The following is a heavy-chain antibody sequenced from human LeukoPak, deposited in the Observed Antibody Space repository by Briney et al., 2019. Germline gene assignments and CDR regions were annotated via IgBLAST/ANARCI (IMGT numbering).Heavy chain of an antibody. CDR2: IYYSGST. CDR3: ARVRRGVRGVTNWFDP. J-gene: IGHJ5*02. Sequence: PSETLSLTCTVSGGSISSYYWSWIRQPPGKGLEWIGYIYYSGSTNYNPSLKSRVTISVDTSENQFSLKLSSVTAADTAVYYCARVRRGVRGVTNWFDPWGQGTLVTVSS. CDR1: GGSISSYY. D-gene: IGHD3-10*01. V-gene: IGHV4-59*01.